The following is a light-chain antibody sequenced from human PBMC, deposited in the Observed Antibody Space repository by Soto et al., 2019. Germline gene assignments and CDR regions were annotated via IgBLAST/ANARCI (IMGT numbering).Light chain of an antibody. CDR2: DVS. Sequence: QSALPQPASVSGSPGQSITVSCTGTSSDVSAYDYVSWYQHHPGKAPKLMIYDVSYRPSGVSNRFSGSKSGNTASLTISGLQAEDEADYYCSSYTSSSTLVFGTGTRSPS. CDR1: SSDVSAYDY. J-gene: IGLJ1*01. CDR3: SSYTSSSTLV. V-gene: IGLV2-14*03.